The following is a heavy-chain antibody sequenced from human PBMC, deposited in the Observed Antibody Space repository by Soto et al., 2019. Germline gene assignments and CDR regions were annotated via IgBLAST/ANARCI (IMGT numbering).Heavy chain of an antibody. CDR2: IIPIFGTA. J-gene: IGHJ4*02. CDR3: ARVVVAATGYYFDY. D-gene: IGHD2-15*01. V-gene: IGHV1-69*06. Sequence: SVQVSCQASGGTFSSYAISWVRQAPGQGLEWMGGIIPIFGTANYAQKFQGRVTITADKSTSTAYMELSSLRSEDTAVYYCARVVVAATGYYFDYWGQGTLVTVSS. CDR1: GGTFSSYA.